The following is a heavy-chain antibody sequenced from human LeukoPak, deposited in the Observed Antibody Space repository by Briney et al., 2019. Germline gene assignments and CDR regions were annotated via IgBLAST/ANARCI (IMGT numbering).Heavy chain of an antibody. CDR2: INQDRSDK. J-gene: IGHJ4*02. D-gene: IGHD6-13*01. CDR1: GFTVSSNS. Sequence: GGSLRLSCAASGFTVSSNSMSWVRQAPGKGLEWVANINQDRSDKYYVDSVKGRFTISRDNAKNSLYLQMNSLRAEDTAVYYCATGRQLDYWGQGTLVTVSS. CDR3: ATGRQLDY. V-gene: IGHV3-7*05.